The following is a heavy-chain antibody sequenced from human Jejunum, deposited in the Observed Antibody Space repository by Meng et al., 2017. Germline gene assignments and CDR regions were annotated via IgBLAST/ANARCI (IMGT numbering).Heavy chain of an antibody. CDR3: AKDRVQYQLIFFDY. Sequence: EVQLLESGGGLVQPGGSLRLSCAASGFTFSSYAISWVRRAPEKGLEWVSGISVAGSSYYADSVKGRFTISRDNSKNTVYLQMNSLRAEDTAVYYCAKDRVQYQLIFFDYWGQGTLVTVSS. CDR1: GFTFSSYA. J-gene: IGHJ4*02. D-gene: IGHD2-2*01. CDR2: ISVAGSS. V-gene: IGHV3-23*01.